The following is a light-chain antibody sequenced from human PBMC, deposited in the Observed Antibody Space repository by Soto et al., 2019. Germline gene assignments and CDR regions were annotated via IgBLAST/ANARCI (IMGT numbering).Light chain of an antibody. Sequence: EMVMRQSPATLSVSPGERATLSCRASQSVNNKVAWYQQKPGQAPRLLIYGASTRATGIPARFSGSGSGTEFTLTISSLQSEDFAVYYCQQYNTGPPWTFGQGTKVDIK. CDR3: QQYNTGPPWT. J-gene: IGKJ1*01. V-gene: IGKV3-15*01. CDR2: GAS. CDR1: QSVNNK.